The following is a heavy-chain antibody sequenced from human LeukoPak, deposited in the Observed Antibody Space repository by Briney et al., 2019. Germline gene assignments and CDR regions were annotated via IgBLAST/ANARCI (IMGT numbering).Heavy chain of an antibody. D-gene: IGHD3-16*02. CDR3: ARDRSALDV. J-gene: IGHJ6*02. V-gene: IGHV4-30-2*01. CDR1: GGSISSGGYS. Sequence: KSSETLSLTCAVSGGSISSGGYSWSWIRQPPGKGLEWIGYIYHSGSTYYNPSLKSRVTISVDRSKNQFSLKLSSVTAADTAVYYCARDRSALDVWGQGTTVTVSS. CDR2: IYHSGST.